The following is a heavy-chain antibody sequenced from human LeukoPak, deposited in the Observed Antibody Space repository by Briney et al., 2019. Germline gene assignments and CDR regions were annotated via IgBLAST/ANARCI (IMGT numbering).Heavy chain of an antibody. D-gene: IGHD6-13*01. J-gene: IGHJ3*02. V-gene: IGHV4-30-4*01. CDR1: GGSISSGDYY. CDR3: ARDLYSSSWYAFDI. CDR2: IYYSGST. Sequence: SQTLSLTCTVSGGSISSGDYYWSWIRQPPGKGLEWIGYIYYSGSTNYNPSPKSRVTISVDTSKNQFSLKLSSVTAADTAVYYCARDLYSSSWYAFDIWGQGTMVTVSS.